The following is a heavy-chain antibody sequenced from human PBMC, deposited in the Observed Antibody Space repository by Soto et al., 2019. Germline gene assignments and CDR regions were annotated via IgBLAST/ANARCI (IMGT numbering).Heavy chain of an antibody. D-gene: IGHD3-3*01. J-gene: IGHJ4*02. Sequence: QPPGKGLEWIGYIYYSGSTNYNPSLKSQVTISVDTSKNQVSLKLSSVTAADTAVYYCAKNYVFWSGPHFSFVFWGQGTLVTVSS. CDR2: IYYSGST. V-gene: IGHV4-59*01. CDR3: AKNYVFWSGPHFSFVF.